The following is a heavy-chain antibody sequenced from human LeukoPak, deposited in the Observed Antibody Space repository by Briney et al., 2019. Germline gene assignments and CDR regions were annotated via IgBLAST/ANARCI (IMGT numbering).Heavy chain of an antibody. J-gene: IGHJ5*02. CDR3: ASAGDYYDSSSNNWFDP. Sequence: SETLSLTCTVSGYSISSGYYWGWIRQPPGKGLEWIGSIYHSGSTYYNPSLKSRVTISVDTSKNQFSLKLSSVTAADTAVYYCASAGDYYDSSSNNWFDPWGQGTLVTVSS. CDR2: IYHSGST. V-gene: IGHV4-38-2*02. CDR1: GYSISSGYY. D-gene: IGHD3-22*01.